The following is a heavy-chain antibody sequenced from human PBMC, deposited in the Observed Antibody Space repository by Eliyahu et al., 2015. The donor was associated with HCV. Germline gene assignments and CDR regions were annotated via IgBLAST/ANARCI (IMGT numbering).Heavy chain of an antibody. D-gene: IGHD1-26*01. V-gene: IGHV1-69*02. J-gene: IGHJ3*02. CDR3: ASIVGATCAFDI. CDR1: GGTFSSYT. CDR2: IIPILGIA. Sequence: QVQLVQSGAEVKKPGSSVKVSCKASGGTFSSYTISWVRQAPGQGLEWMGRIIPILGIANYAQKFQGRVTITADKSTSTAYMELSSLRSEDTAVYYCASIVGATCAFDIWGQGTMVTVSS.